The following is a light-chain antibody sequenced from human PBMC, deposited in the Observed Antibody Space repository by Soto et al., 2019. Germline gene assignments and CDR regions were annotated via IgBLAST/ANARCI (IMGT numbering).Light chain of an antibody. CDR2: EAS. CDR3: QQYSSYSPYT. V-gene: IGKV1-5*03. J-gene: IGKJ2*01. Sequence: DIQMTLSPSTLSASIGDRVTITCRASQTVYTWLAWYQQKAGTAPKLLIYEASTLHSGVPSRFSGSGSGTEFTLVISRLQPDDLATYYCQQYSSYSPYTFGQGTKV. CDR1: QTVYTW.